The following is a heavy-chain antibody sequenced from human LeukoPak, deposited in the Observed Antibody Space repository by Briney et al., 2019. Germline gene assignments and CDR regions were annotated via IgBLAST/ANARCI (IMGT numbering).Heavy chain of an antibody. CDR1: DGSFSDHY. CDR2: INYSGST. CDR3: VSVRRGNRNDY. D-gene: IGHD3-10*01. Sequence: PSETLSLTCAVYDGSFSDHYWKWIRQPPGKGLEWIGEINYSGSTNYNVSLKSRVTMSVDTSKSQFPLNLRSVTAADTAVYYCVSVRRGNRNDYWGQGTLVTVSS. J-gene: IGHJ4*02. V-gene: IGHV4-34*01.